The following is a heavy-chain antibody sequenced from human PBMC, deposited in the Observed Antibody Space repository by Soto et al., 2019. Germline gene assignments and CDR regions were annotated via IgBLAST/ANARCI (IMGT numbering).Heavy chain of an antibody. CDR1: GYTFTSYY. Sequence: SVKVSCKASGYTFTSYYIHWVRQAPGQGLEWMGIINPSGGSTSYAQKFQGRVTMTRDTSTSTVYMELSSLRSEDTAVYYCARVWIAKRDSGGYPMGGMDVWGQGTTVTVS. D-gene: IGHD3-22*01. CDR2: INPSGGST. CDR3: ARVWIAKRDSGGYPMGGMDV. V-gene: IGHV1-46*01. J-gene: IGHJ6*02.